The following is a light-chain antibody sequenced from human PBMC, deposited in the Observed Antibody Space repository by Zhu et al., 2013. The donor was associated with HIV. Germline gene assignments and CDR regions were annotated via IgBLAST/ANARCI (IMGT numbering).Light chain of an antibody. CDR2: WAS. CDR1: QSILYSSTNRNY. V-gene: IGKV4-1*01. Sequence: DIVMTQSPDSLAVSLGERATVNCKSSQSILYSSTNRNYLAWYQQKPGQPPQLLIYWASTRESGVPDRFSGSGSGTDFTLTISSLQAEDVAFYYCQQYYTIPRTFGQGTKLEIK. J-gene: IGKJ2*01. CDR3: QQYYTIPRT.